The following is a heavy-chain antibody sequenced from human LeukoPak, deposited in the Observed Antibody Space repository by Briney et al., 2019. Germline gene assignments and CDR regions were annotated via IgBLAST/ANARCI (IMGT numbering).Heavy chain of an antibody. CDR1: GGSFSGYY. V-gene: IGHV4-34*01. CDR2: INHSGST. CDR3: ARLTAFDY. J-gene: IGHJ4*02. D-gene: IGHD5-18*01. Sequence: SETLSLTCAVYGGSFSGYYWSWIRQPPGKGLEWIGEINHSGSTNYNPSLKSRVTISVDTSKNQFSLKLSSVTAADTAVYYCARLTAFDYWGQGTLVTVSS.